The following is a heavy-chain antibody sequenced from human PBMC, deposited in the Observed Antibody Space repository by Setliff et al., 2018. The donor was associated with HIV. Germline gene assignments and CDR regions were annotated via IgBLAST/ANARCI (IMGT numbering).Heavy chain of an antibody. D-gene: IGHD1-26*01. J-gene: IGHJ4*02. Sequence: GASVKVSCKTSGYPFSIYGINWVRQAPGLGLEWMGWISGYSDSRKYGQKFDGRVTLTMDTSTSTAYMELMKLTPDDTAVYYCARGWELNVWGQGTPVTVSS. CDR3: ARGWELNV. V-gene: IGHV1-18*01. CDR2: ISGYSDSR. CDR1: GYPFSIYG.